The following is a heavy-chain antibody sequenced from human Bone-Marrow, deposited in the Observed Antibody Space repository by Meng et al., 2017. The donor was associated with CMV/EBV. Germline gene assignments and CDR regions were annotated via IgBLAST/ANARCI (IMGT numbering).Heavy chain of an antibody. J-gene: IGHJ6*02. CDR3: ARAGYNITIFGVVYGMDV. CDR2: INWNGGST. CDR1: GFTFDDYG. D-gene: IGHD3-3*01. V-gene: IGHV3-20*04. Sequence: GGSLRLSCAASGFTFDDYGMSWVRQAPGKGLEWVSGINWNGGSTGYADSVKGRFTISRDNAKNSLYLQMNSLRAEDTALYYCARAGYNITIFGVVYGMDVWGQGTTVTVS.